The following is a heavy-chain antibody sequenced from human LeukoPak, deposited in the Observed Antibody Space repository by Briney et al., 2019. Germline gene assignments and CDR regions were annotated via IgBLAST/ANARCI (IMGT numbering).Heavy chain of an antibody. V-gene: IGHV3-74*03. CDR2: ISVDGTIK. Sequence: PGGSLRLSCEPSGFPFSSYWVLWVRQAPGKGLVWVSRISVDGTIKTYADFVRGRFTISRDNTKNILYLQMNSLRVEDTAIYFCSRSQFDYWGQGVLVTVSS. J-gene: IGHJ4*02. CDR1: GFPFSSYW. CDR3: SRSQFDY.